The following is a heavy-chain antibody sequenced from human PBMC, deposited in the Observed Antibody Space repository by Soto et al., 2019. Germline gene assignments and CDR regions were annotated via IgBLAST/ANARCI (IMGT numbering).Heavy chain of an antibody. V-gene: IGHV4-59*12. J-gene: IGHJ1*01. D-gene: IGHD3-22*01. CDR1: GASINDYC. CDR3: ARSPDIYYRTLFDP. CDR2: IFYSGSP. Sequence: SETLSLTCTVSGASINDYCWSWIRQPPGKGLEWIGYIFYSGSPNYNPSLKSRVTMSIDKSKNKFFRNLHTVTAADTDVYYCARSPDIYYRTLFDPWGQGILVTVSP.